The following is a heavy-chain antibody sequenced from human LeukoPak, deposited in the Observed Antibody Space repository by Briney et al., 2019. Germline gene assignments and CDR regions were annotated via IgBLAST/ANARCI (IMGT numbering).Heavy chain of an antibody. CDR1: GFTFSSYG. CDR2: IWYDGSNK. CDR3: ARGYNSGSTWNFQH. D-gene: IGHD1-26*01. J-gene: IGHJ1*01. Sequence: GGSLRLSCAASGFTFSSYGMHWVRQAPGKGLEWVAVIWYDGSNKYYADSVKGRFTISRDNSKNTLYLQMSSLRAEDTAVYYCARGYNSGSTWNFQHWGQGTLVTVSS. V-gene: IGHV3-33*01.